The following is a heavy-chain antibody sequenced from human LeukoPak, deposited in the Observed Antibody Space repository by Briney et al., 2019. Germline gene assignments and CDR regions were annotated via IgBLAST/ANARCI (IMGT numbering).Heavy chain of an antibody. Sequence: ASVKVSCKASGYTFTGYYMHWVRQAPGQGLEWIGWINPNSGGTNYAQKFQGRVTMTRDTSISTAYMELSRLRSDDTAVYYCARDRAARTPYYYYYMDVWGKGTTVTVSS. J-gene: IGHJ6*03. CDR2: INPNSGGT. CDR1: GYTFTGYY. V-gene: IGHV1-2*02. CDR3: ARDRAARTPYYYYYMDV. D-gene: IGHD6-6*01.